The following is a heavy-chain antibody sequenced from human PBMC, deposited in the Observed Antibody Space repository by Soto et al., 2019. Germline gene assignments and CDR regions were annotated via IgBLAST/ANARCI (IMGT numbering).Heavy chain of an antibody. V-gene: IGHV3-23*01. D-gene: IGHD5-12*01. J-gene: IGHJ3*01. CDR2: ISGSGGST. CDR3: AKDPSPRSGYDFIV. Sequence: GGSLRLSCAASGFTFSSYAMTWVRQAPGKGLEWVSAISGSGGSTYYADSVKGRFTISRDNSKNTLYLQMNSLRAEDTAVYYCAKDPSPRSGYDFIVWGQGTMVTVSS. CDR1: GFTFSSYA.